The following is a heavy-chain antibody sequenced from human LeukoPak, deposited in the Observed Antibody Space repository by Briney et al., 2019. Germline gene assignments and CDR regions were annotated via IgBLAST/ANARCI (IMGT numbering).Heavy chain of an antibody. Sequence: PSETLSLTCTVSGGSISSYYWNWIRQPPGKGLEWIGYIYYSGSTNYNPSLKSRVTISVDTSKNQFSLKLSSVTAADTAVYYCARGRSDYYDSSGYGGEIDYWGQGTLVTVSS. CDR2: IYYSGST. CDR3: ARGRSDYYDSSGYGGEIDY. V-gene: IGHV4-59*01. D-gene: IGHD3-22*01. CDR1: GGSISSYY. J-gene: IGHJ4*02.